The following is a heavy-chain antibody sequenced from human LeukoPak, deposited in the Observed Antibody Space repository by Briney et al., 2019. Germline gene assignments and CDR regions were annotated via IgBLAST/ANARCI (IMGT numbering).Heavy chain of an antibody. V-gene: IGHV3-33*08. CDR1: GFAFSSYG. CDR2: IWYDGTDK. D-gene: IGHD3-10*01. J-gene: IGHJ6*02. Sequence: GGSLRLSCVASGFAFSSYGMHWVRQGPGKGLEWVTFIWYDGTDKNYADSVKGRFTISRDNSKNTLYLQMNSLRAEDTAVYYCARSGSTYYYGMDVWGQGTTVTVSS. CDR3: ARSGSTYYYGMDV.